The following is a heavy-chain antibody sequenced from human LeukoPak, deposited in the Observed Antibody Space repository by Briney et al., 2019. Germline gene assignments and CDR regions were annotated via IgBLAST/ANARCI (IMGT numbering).Heavy chain of an antibody. V-gene: IGHV4-34*01. D-gene: IGHD1-26*01. J-gene: IGHJ4*02. CDR3: ARTRIYSGSYFY. CDR2: INHSGST. CDR1: GGSFSGYY. Sequence: SETLSLTCAVYGGSFSGYYWSWIRQPPGKGLEWIGEINHSGSTNYNPSLKSRVTISVDTSKNQFSLKLSSVTAADTAVYYCARTRIYSGSYFYWGQGTLVTVSS.